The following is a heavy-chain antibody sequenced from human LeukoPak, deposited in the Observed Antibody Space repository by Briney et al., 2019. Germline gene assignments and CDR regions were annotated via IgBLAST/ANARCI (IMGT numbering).Heavy chain of an antibody. CDR1: GFTFSSYA. J-gene: IGHJ4*02. V-gene: IGHV3-23*01. D-gene: IGHD3-10*01. CDR3: AKGQIAMVRGPQGFDY. CDR2: ISGSGGSA. Sequence: GGSLRLSCAASGFTFSSYAMSWFRQAPGKGLEWGSAISGSGGSAYYADPVMGRFTISRDNTKNTLYIQKNSLRGVDTAVYYSAKGQIAMVRGPQGFDYWGQGTLVTVSS.